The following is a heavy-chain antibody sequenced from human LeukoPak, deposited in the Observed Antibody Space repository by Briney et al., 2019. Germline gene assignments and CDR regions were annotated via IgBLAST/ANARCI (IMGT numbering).Heavy chain of an antibody. V-gene: IGHV3-23*01. CDR3: AKSDSSGYYGYYYGMDV. Sequence: GGSLRLSCAASGITFSRYAMSWVRQAPGKGLEWVSAISGSGGSTYYADSVKGRFTISRDNSKNTLYLQMNSLRAEDTAVYYCAKSDSSGYYGYYYGMDVWGQGTTVTVSS. CDR2: ISGSGGST. J-gene: IGHJ6*02. CDR1: GITFSRYA. D-gene: IGHD3-22*01.